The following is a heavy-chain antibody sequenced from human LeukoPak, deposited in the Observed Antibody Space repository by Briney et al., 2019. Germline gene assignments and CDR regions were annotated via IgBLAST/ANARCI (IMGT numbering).Heavy chain of an antibody. Sequence: SETLSLTCTVSGGSISSGGYYWSWIRQHLGKGLEWIGYIHYSGSTYYNPSLKSRVTISVDTSKNQFSLKLSSVTAADTAVYYCAREAPRYCSSTSCYPVPWGQGTLVTVSS. D-gene: IGHD2-2*01. J-gene: IGHJ5*02. V-gene: IGHV4-31*03. CDR2: IHYSGST. CDR1: GGSISSGGYY. CDR3: AREAPRYCSSTSCYPVP.